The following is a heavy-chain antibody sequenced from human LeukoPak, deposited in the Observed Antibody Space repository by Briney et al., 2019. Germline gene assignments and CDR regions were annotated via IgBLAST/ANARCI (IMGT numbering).Heavy chain of an antibody. CDR2: INPGSGGT. D-gene: IGHD6-19*01. CDR1: GYTFTTYY. CDR3: AKEPAPGVGVAGRKNWFGS. Sequence: GASVKVSCKASGYTFTTYYIHGVRQVPGQGLEWMGIINPGSGGTIYAQNFQGRVTMTTDTSTTTVYMELRSLRSEDSAMYYCAKEPAPGVGVAGRKNWFGSWGQGTLVSVSS. V-gene: IGHV1-46*01. J-gene: IGHJ5*01.